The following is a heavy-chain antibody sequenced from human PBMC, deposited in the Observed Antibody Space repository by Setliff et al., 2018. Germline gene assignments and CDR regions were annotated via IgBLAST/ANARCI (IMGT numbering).Heavy chain of an antibody. CDR2: ISPYNGKT. Sequence: ASVKVSCKASADTFSRYDITWVRQAPGQGLEWMGWISPYNGKTEHAQMFQGRVTMATDRTTNTAYMELRSLTSDDTAVYYCARDTNQWDTTYMDVWGKGTTVTVSS. CDR3: ARDTNQWDTTYMDV. D-gene: IGHD1-26*01. J-gene: IGHJ6*03. V-gene: IGHV1-18*01. CDR1: ADTFSRYD.